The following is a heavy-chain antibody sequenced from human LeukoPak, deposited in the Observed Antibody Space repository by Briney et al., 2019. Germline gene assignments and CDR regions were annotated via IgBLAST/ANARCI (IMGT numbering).Heavy chain of an antibody. CDR3: ARHYLSDGILSTFDP. V-gene: IGHV4-39*01. Sequence: SETLSLTCTVSGGSISSSPYYWGWIRQPPGTGLEWIGTIYYRGSTYSNPSLNSRVTISLDTSKNQFSLRLRSVTAADTALYYCARHYLSDGILSTFDPWGQGTLVTVSP. D-gene: IGHD2-2*01. CDR2: IYYRGST. J-gene: IGHJ5*02. CDR1: GGSISSSPYY.